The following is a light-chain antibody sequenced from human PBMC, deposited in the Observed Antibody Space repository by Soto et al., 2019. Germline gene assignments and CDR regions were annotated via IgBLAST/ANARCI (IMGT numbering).Light chain of an antibody. CDR1: QSVSSY. CDR2: DAS. CDR3: XXXCNWPPWCT. Sequence: EIVLTQSPATLSLSPGERATLSCRASQSVSSYLAWYQQKPGQAPRLLIYDASNRATGIPARFSGSGSGTDFXXXIXXXXPEDXAVYXXXXXCNWPPWCTFGQGTKLEIK. V-gene: IGKV3-11*01. J-gene: IGKJ2*02.